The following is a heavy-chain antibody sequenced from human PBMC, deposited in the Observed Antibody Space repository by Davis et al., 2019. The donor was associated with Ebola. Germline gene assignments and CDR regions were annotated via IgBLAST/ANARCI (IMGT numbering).Heavy chain of an antibody. Sequence: ASVTVSCKASGYRFTSYYMHWVRQAPGQGLEWMGIINPITGGTSYAQNFQVRVNMTRDTSTSTVYMELSSLRSGDTAVYYCAREGGRYYDSSGYVFDIWGQGTMVKVSS. V-gene: IGHV1-46*01. CDR1: GYRFTSYY. D-gene: IGHD3-22*01. CDR3: AREGGRYYDSSGYVFDI. J-gene: IGHJ3*02. CDR2: INPITGGT.